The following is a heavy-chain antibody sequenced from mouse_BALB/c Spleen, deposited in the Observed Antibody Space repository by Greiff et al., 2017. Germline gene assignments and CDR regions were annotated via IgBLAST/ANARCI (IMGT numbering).Heavy chain of an antibody. V-gene: IGHV1-9*01. CDR2: ILPGSGST. D-gene: IGHD4-1*01. J-gene: IGHJ4*01. CDR1: GYTFSSYW. CDR3: ASTGLVYAMDY. Sequence: QVQLQQSGAELMKPGASVKISCKATGYTFSSYWIEWVKQRPGHGLEWIGEILPGSGSTNYNEKFKGKATFTADTSSNTAYMQLSSLTSEDSAVYYCASTGLVYAMDYWGQGTSVTVSS.